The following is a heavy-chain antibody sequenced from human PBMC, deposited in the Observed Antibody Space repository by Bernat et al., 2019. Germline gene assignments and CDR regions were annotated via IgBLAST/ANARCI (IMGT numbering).Heavy chain of an antibody. Sequence: QVQLVQSGAEVKKPGASVKVSCKVSGYSFTPYAIHWVRQAPGQRLEWMGWINNANGDTRYAQKFQGRVTITRDTSARTAYMELSSLRSEDTAVYYCAREEYYDGRSYDMDVWGQGTTVTVSS. D-gene: IGHD3-22*01. V-gene: IGHV1-3*04. J-gene: IGHJ6*02. CDR3: AREEYYDGRSYDMDV. CDR1: GYSFTPYA. CDR2: INNANGDT.